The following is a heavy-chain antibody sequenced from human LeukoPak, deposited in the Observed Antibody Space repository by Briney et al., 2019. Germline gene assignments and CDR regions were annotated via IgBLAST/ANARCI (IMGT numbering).Heavy chain of an antibody. CDR2: ISGSRGST. CDR1: GFTFSSYA. CDR3: AKQGCPNGVCYSYYYYMDV. Sequence: GGSLRLSCAASGFTFSSYAMSWVRQAPGKGLEWVSAISGSRGSTFSADSVKGRFTISRDNSKNTLYPEMNSLRAEDTAVYYCAKQGCPNGVCYSYYYYMDVWGKGTTVTVSS. V-gene: IGHV3-23*01. J-gene: IGHJ6*03. D-gene: IGHD2-8*01.